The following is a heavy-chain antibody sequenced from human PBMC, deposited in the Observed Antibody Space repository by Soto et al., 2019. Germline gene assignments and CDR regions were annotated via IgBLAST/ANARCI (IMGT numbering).Heavy chain of an antibody. CDR1: GGAINTNNYY. V-gene: IGHV4-39*01. J-gene: IGHJ4*02. CDR3: ARLVVVPPVANV. D-gene: IGHD2-2*01. Sequence: NPSETLSLTCTVSGGAINTNNYYWGWVRQAPGKGLEWIGSVFYDGTTYYSPSLKSRVTISLATSRTQFSLKLNSVTAADTAVYYCARLVVVPPVANVWGQGTLVTVSS. CDR2: VFYDGTT.